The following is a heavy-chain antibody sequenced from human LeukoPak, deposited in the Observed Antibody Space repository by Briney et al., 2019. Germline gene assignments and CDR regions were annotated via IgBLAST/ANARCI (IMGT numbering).Heavy chain of an antibody. CDR2: IYHSGST. CDR3: ASGYDEYYFDY. J-gene: IGHJ4*02. D-gene: IGHD5-12*01. Sequence: KPSETLSLTCAVSGYSISSGYYWGWIRQPPGKGLEWIGSIYHSGSTYYNPSLKSRVTISVDTSKNQFSLKLSSVTAADTAIYYWASGYDEYYFDYWGQGTLVTVSS. V-gene: IGHV4-38-2*01. CDR1: GYSISSGYY.